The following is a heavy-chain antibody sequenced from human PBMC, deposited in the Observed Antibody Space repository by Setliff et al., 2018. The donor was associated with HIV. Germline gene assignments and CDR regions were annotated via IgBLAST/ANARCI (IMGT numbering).Heavy chain of an antibody. D-gene: IGHD6-19*01. V-gene: IGHV4-38-2*01. Sequence: SETLSLTCDVSGSYISNSYYWGWVRQPPGKGLEWIGSIYHSGTTYYNPSLKGPATISVATSKIQFSLKLTSVTAADTALYYCARSKYSSGWYSDHDAFDIWGQGTMVTVSS. CDR1: GSYISNSYY. J-gene: IGHJ3*02. CDR2: IYHSGTT. CDR3: ARSKYSSGWYSDHDAFDI.